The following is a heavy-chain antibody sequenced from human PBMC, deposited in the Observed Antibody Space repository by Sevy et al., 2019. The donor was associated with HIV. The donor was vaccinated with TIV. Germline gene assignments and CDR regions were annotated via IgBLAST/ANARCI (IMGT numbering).Heavy chain of an antibody. J-gene: IGHJ4*02. D-gene: IGHD3-10*01. V-gene: IGHV4-59*01. Sequence: SETLSLTCSVSGASISSYYWNWIRQTPGKGLEWIGYTYYTGSTKYNPSLKSRVTISVDPSRTHFSLKLCSVTAADTAVYYCARDSYFGSGSIPVYWGQGTPVTVSS. CDR2: TYYTGST. CDR3: ARDSYFGSGSIPVY. CDR1: GASISSYY.